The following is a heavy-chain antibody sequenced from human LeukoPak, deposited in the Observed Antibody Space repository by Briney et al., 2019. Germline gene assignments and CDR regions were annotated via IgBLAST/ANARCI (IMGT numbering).Heavy chain of an antibody. CDR2: IYHSGST. J-gene: IGHJ3*02. CDR1: GYSISSGYY. V-gene: IGHV4-38-2*02. D-gene: IGHD3-9*01. Sequence: ASETLSLTCTVSGYSISSGYYWGWIRQPPGKGLEWIGSIYHSGSTYYNPSLKSRVTISVDTSKNRFSLKLSSVTAADTAVYYCASFDILTGYDDAFDIWGQGTMVTVSS. CDR3: ASFDILTGYDDAFDI.